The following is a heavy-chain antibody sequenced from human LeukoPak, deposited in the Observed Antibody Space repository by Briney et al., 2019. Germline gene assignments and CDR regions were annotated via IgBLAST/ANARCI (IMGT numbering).Heavy chain of an antibody. Sequence: PGGSLRLSCADSGFTFSSYAMSWVRQAPGKGLEWVSAISGSGGSTYYADSVKGRFTISRDNSKNTLYLQMNSLRAEDTAVYYCAKGLRYFDWLLLGYFDYWGQGTLVTVSS. J-gene: IGHJ4*02. CDR2: ISGSGGST. V-gene: IGHV3-23*01. CDR3: AKGLRYFDWLLLGYFDY. CDR1: GFTFSSYA. D-gene: IGHD3-9*01.